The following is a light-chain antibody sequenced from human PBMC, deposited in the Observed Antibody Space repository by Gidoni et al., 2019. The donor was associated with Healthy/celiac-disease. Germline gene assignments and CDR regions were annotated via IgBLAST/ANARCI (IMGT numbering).Light chain of an antibody. J-gene: IGLJ3*02. CDR2: LNSDGSH. CDR3: QTWGTGIGV. CDR1: SGHSSYA. Sequence: SPSSSASLGASVKLTCTLSSGHSSYAIAWHQQQPEKGPRYLMKLNSDGSHSKGDGIPDRFSGSSSGAERYLTISSLQSEDEADYYCQTWGTGIGVFGGGTKLTVL. V-gene: IGLV4-69*01.